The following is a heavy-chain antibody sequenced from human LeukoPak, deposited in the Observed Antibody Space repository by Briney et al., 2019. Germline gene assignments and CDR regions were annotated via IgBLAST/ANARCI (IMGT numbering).Heavy chain of an antibody. CDR3: ARARIRTGSEYYYYGMNV. V-gene: IGHV3-30*01. D-gene: IGHD3/OR15-3a*01. CDR2: ISYDGNIE. J-gene: IGHJ6*04. Sequence: PGRSLRLSCAASGFTFSNYVMHWVRQAPGKGLEWVALISYDGNIESYADSVKGRFTISRDNSKNTLYLQMNSLRAEDTALYYCARARIRTGSEYYYYGMNVWGNGTTVTVSS. CDR1: GFTFSNYV.